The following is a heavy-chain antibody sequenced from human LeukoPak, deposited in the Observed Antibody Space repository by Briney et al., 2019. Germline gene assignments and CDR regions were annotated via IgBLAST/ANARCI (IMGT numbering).Heavy chain of an antibody. D-gene: IGHD6-19*01. CDR1: GFTFSSYW. CDR3: AKDSRLVPEGFDY. CDR2: INSDGSST. V-gene: IGHV3-74*01. Sequence: PGGSLRLPCAASGFTFSSYWMHWVRQAPGKGLVWVSRINSDGSSTSYADSVKGRFTISRDNAKNSLYLQMNSLRAEDTALYYCAKDSRLVPEGFDYWGQGTLVTVSS. J-gene: IGHJ4*02.